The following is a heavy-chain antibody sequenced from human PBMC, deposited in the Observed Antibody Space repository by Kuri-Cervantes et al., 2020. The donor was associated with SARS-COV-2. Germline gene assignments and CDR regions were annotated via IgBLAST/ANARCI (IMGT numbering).Heavy chain of an antibody. D-gene: IGHD3-3*01. J-gene: IGHJ6*02. Sequence: ASVKVSCKASGGTFSSYAISWVRQAPGQGLEWMGIINPSGGSTSYAQKFQGRVTMTRDTSTSTVYMELSSLRSEDTAVYYCARGGEYYDFWSGYYTGGYYYYGMDVWGQGTTVTVSS. V-gene: IGHV1-46*01. CDR3: ARGGEYYDFWSGYYTGGYYYYGMDV. CDR2: INPSGGST. CDR1: GGTFSSYA.